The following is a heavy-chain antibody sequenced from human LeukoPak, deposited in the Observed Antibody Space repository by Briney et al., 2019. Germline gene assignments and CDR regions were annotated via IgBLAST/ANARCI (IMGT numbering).Heavy chain of an antibody. Sequence: PSETLSLTCTASGGSISRGDYYWGWIRQPPGKGLEWIGSVHYTGRTYYNRSLKRQVTISVDTSKNQFSLKVNSVTAADTAVYFCARAAAFYGSASYYPDYWGQGILVSVPP. CDR2: VHYTGRT. CDR1: GGSISRGDYY. CDR3: ARAAAFYGSASYYPDY. J-gene: IGHJ4*01. D-gene: IGHD3-10*01. V-gene: IGHV4-39*01.